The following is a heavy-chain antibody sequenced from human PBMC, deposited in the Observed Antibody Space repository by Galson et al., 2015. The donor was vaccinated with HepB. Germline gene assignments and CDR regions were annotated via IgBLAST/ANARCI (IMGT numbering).Heavy chain of an antibody. V-gene: IGHV4-39*07. Sequence: SETLSLTCTVSGGSISSSSYYWGWIRQPPGKGLEWIGSIYYSGSTYYNPSLRSRVTISVDTSKNQFSLKLSSVTAADTAVYYCARDIGGYDFWSGFQNDYYYMDVWGKGTTVTVSS. D-gene: IGHD3-3*01. CDR2: IYYSGST. CDR1: GGSISSSSYY. CDR3: ARDIGGYDFWSGFQNDYYYMDV. J-gene: IGHJ6*03.